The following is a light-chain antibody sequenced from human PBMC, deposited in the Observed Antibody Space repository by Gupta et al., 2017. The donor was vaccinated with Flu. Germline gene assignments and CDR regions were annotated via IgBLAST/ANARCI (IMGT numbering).Light chain of an antibody. J-gene: IGKJ3*01. V-gene: IGKV1D-13*01. Sequence: GDRVTITCRASHVISSALAWYQQKPGKAPKLLIYDASTLDTGVPSRFSGSETGADFTLTISSLQPEDFGTYYCQQFNNLLVAFGPGTKVEIK. CDR3: QQFNNLLVA. CDR2: DAS. CDR1: HVISSA.